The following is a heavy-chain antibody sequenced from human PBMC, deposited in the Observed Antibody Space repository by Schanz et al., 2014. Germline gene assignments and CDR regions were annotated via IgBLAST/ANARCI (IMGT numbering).Heavy chain of an antibody. V-gene: IGHV4-30-4*07. CDR3: YGMDV. CDR2: IFFRGST. CDR1: GGSISSGGYS. Sequence: QVQLQESGPGLVKPSQTLSLTCAVSGGSISSGGYSWSWIRQPPGKGLEWIGNIFFRGSTYYNPSLKSGVTISIDTSKNQFSLRLTSVTAADTAVYYCYGMDVWGQGTTVTVSS. J-gene: IGHJ6*02.